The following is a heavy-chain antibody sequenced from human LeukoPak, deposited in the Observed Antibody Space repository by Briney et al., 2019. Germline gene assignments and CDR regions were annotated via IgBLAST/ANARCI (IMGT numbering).Heavy chain of an antibody. D-gene: IGHD3-9*01. J-gene: IGHJ4*02. CDR1: GFTFSSYV. CDR2: ISYDGSNE. V-gene: IGHV3-30*04. Sequence: GGSLRLSCAASGFTFSSYVMHWVRQAPGKGLEWVAIISYDGSNEYYADSVKGRFTISRDNSKNTLYLQMNSLRAADTAVYYCARGGWDYDILTGYYRHPFDYWGQGTLVTVSS. CDR3: ARGGWDYDILTGYYRHPFDY.